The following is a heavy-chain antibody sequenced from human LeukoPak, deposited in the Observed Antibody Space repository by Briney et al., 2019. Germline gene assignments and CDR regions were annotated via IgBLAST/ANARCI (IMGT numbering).Heavy chain of an antibody. D-gene: IGHD2-15*01. V-gene: IGHV3-7*01. CDR2: IKQDGSEK. CDR1: GFTFSAYW. Sequence: GGSLRLSCAASGFTFSAYWMSWVRQAPGKGLEWVANIKQDGSEKYYVDSVKGRFTISRDNAKNSLYLQMNSLRAEDTAVYYCARDSVVEGDDYYYYMDAWGKGTTVTVSS. CDR3: ARDSVVEGDDYYYYMDA. J-gene: IGHJ6*03.